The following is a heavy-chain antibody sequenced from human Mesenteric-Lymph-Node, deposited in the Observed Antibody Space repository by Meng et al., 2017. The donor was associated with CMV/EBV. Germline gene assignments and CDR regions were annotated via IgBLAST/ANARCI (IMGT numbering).Heavy chain of an antibody. CDR3: ASHYYGSGSYYRYFDY. V-gene: IGHV4-34*01. D-gene: IGHD3-10*01. CDR2: VTHSGTT. Sequence: YDGSFSDYYWTCIRQPPGKGLEWIGEVTHSGTTNYNPSLKSRVIISLDTSKNQFSLNLRSVTAADTAVYYCASHYYGSGSYYRYFDYWGQGTLVTVSS. CDR1: DGSFSDYY. J-gene: IGHJ4*02.